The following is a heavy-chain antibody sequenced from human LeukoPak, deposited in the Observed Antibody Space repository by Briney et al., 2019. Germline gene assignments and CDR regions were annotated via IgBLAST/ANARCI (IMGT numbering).Heavy chain of an antibody. CDR2: ISWNGGII. J-gene: IGHJ4*02. CDR3: AKGGLRLYFGQFHY. V-gene: IGHV3-9*01. D-gene: IGHD3-10*01. Sequence: PGGSLRLSCAASGFTFDNYAMHWVRKVPGKGLEWVSGISWNGGIIGYADSVKGRFTISRDSAKNSLYLQINSLRVEDTALYYCAKGGLRLYFGQFHYWGQGTLVTVSS. CDR1: GFTFDNYA.